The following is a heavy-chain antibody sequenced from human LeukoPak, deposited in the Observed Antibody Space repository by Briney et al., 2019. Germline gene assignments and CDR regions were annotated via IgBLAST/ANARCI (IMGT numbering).Heavy chain of an antibody. Sequence: SDTLSLTCAVYGGSFSGYYWTWIRQPPGKGLEWIGEINHSGSTNYNPSLKSRVTISIDTSKNQFSLRLSSVTAADTAVYYCARGCNSGFPPSKHWGQGTLVTVSS. D-gene: IGHD3-10*01. CDR3: ARGCNSGFPPSKH. CDR2: INHSGST. V-gene: IGHV4-34*01. J-gene: IGHJ1*01. CDR1: GGSFSGYY.